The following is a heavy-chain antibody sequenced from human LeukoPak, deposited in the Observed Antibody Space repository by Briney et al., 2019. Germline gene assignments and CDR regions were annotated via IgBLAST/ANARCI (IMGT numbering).Heavy chain of an antibody. CDR1: GYAFTSYG. CDR3: ARDGSGVWFDY. V-gene: IGHV1-18*01. CDR2: INAYNGDT. J-gene: IGHJ4*02. Sequence: ASVKVSCKASGYAFTSYGISWVRQAPGQGLEWTAWINAYNGDTDYAQQFQGRVTLTTETSTSTAYMELRSLRSDDTAVYYCARDGSGVWFDYWGQGTLVTVSS. D-gene: IGHD3-10*01.